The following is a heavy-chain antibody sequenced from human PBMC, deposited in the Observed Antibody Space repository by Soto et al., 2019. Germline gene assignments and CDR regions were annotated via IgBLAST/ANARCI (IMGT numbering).Heavy chain of an antibody. D-gene: IGHD5-12*01. J-gene: IGHJ4*02. CDR2: IYYSGSP. CDR3: GKGNSGYGFFDH. Sequence: QVQLQESGPGLVKPSETLSLTCTVSGDSISNDYCSWIRQSPGKGLEWIGYIYYSGSPNYNPSLKGRVTITIDKSKNPFSLKPSPVTAADPAVYYLGKGNSGYGFFDHWGQGTLVTVSS. V-gene: IGHV4-59*01. CDR1: GDSISNDY.